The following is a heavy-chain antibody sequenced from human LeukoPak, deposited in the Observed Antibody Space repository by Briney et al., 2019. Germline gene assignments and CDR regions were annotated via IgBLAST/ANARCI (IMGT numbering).Heavy chain of an antibody. CDR1: GFTFSSYA. J-gene: IGHJ1*01. CDR2: ISGSGGST. Sequence: HPGGSLRLSCAASGFTFSSYAMSWVRQAPGKGLEWVSAISGSGGSTYYADSAKGRFTISRDNSKNTLYLQMNSLRAEDTAVYYCAKVTAPRTQYSSSWYDVYFQHWGQGTLVTVSS. CDR3: AKVTAPRTQYSSSWYDVYFQH. V-gene: IGHV3-23*01. D-gene: IGHD6-13*01.